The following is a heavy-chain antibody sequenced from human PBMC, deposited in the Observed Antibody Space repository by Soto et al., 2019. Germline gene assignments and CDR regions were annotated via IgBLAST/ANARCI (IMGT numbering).Heavy chain of an antibody. CDR1: GYTFTGYY. CDR2: INPNSGGT. D-gene: IGHD3-3*01. Sequence: GASVKVSCKASGYTFTGYYMHWVRQAPGQGLEWMGWINPNSGGTNYAQKFQGWVTMTRDTSISTAYMELSRLRSADTAVDYCARTYYDFWSGYGQYGMDVWGQGTTVTVSS. J-gene: IGHJ6*02. V-gene: IGHV1-2*04. CDR3: ARTYYDFWSGYGQYGMDV.